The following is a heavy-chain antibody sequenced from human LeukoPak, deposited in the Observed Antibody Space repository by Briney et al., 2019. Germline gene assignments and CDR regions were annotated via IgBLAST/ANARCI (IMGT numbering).Heavy chain of an antibody. CDR2: ISWNSGSI. Sequence: GGSLRLSCAASGFTFDDYAMHWVRQAPGKGLEWVSGISWNSGSIGYADSVKGRFTISRDNARNSLYLQMNSLTAEDTAVYYCARLFGGVTTFDYWGQGALVTVSS. V-gene: IGHV3-9*01. CDR3: ARLFGGVTTFDY. CDR1: GFTFDDYA. D-gene: IGHD2-8*02. J-gene: IGHJ4*02.